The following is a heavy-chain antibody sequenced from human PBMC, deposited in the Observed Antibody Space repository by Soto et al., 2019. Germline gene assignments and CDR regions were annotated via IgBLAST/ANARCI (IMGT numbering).Heavy chain of an antibody. CDR1: GFTFGDYA. Sequence: GGSLRLSCTASGFTFGDYAMSWVRQAPGKGPEWVGFIRSKAYGGTTEYAASVKGRFTISRDDSKSIAYLQMNSLKTEDTAVYYCTRAWEDYYYYYGMDVWGQGTTVTVSS. CDR2: IRSKAYGGTT. CDR3: TRAWEDYYYYYGMDV. J-gene: IGHJ6*02. D-gene: IGHD1-26*01. V-gene: IGHV3-49*04.